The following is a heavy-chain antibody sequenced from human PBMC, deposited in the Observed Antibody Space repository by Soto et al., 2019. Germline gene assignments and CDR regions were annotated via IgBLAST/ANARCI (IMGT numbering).Heavy chain of an antibody. D-gene: IGHD3-10*01. Sequence: SGTVSLSCTVSGDSISGSPYYWAWIRQPPGKPLEWIGSVYYSGNTYYNPSLKSRVTMSVGTSKNQFSLKLNSVTAADTAVYYCACFFNNWGSGHY. CDR1: GDSISGSPYY. V-gene: IGHV4-39*01. J-gene: IGHJ6*01. CDR3: ACFFNNWGSGHY. CDR2: VYYSGNT.